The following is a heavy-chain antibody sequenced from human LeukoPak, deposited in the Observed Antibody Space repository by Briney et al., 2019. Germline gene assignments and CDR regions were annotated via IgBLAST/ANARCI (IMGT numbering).Heavy chain of an antibody. D-gene: IGHD6-19*01. CDR3: ARLGQYSSGWYGRFDY. CDR2: IIPILGIA. V-gene: IGHV1-69*04. CDR1: GGTFSSYA. Sequence: SVKVSCKASGGTFSSYAISWVRQAPGQGLEWMGRIIPILGIANYAQKFQGRVTITADKSTSTAYMELSSLRSEDTAVYYCARLGQYSSGWYGRFDYWGQGTLVTVSS. J-gene: IGHJ4*02.